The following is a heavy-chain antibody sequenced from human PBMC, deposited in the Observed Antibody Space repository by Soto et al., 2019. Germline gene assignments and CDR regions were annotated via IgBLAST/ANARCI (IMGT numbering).Heavy chain of an antibody. V-gene: IGHV3-23*01. D-gene: IGHD2-21*01. CDR1: GFTFRNYA. Sequence: DVQLLGSGGDLVQPGGSLRLSCIASGFTFRNYAMAWVRQAPGEDLEWVSAIGTSGTPTLYADSVKSRFSISRDDSRNTVSLQMNSLGVEDTATYYCTRILWSSRRDALDIWGQGTTVTVSS. CDR2: IGTSGTPT. CDR3: TRILWSSRRDALDI. J-gene: IGHJ6*02.